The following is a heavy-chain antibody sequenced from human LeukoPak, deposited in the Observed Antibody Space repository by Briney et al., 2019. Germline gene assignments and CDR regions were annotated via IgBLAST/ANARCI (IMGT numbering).Heavy chain of an antibody. J-gene: IGHJ4*02. CDR1: GYTFTSYD. D-gene: IGHD2-2*02. CDR3: ARVNRDCSSTSCYNYFDY. CDR2: IIPIFGTA. Sequence: ASVKVSCKASGYTFTSYDISWVRQAPGQGLEWMGGIIPIFGTANYAQKFQGRVTITADESTSTAYMELSSLRSEYTAVYYCARVNRDCSSTSCYNYFDYWGQGTLVTVSS. V-gene: IGHV1-69*01.